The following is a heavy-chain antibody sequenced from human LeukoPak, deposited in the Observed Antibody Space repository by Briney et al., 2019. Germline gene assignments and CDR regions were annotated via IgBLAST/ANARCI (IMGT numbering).Heavy chain of an antibody. CDR2: IYSGGGT. CDR3: ARDDYGGNTDAFDI. D-gene: IGHD4-23*01. Sequence: GGSLRLSCTVSGFTVSSNYMSWVRQAPGKGLEWVSVIYSGGGTDYADSVKGRFTISRDNSKNTLYLQMNSLRAEDTAVYYCARDDYGGNTDAFDIWGQGTMVTVSS. J-gene: IGHJ3*02. CDR1: GFTVSSNY. V-gene: IGHV3-66*01.